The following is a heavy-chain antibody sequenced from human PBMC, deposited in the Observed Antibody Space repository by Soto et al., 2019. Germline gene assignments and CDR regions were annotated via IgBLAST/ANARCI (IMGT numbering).Heavy chain of an antibody. J-gene: IGHJ5*02. V-gene: IGHV1-69*06. Sequence: QVQLVQSGAEVKKPGSSVKVSCKASGGTFSSYAISWVRQAPGQGLEWMGGIIPIFGTANYAQKFQGRVTITADKSTSTAYMELSSLRSEDTAVYYCARDRPYDYVWGSDRYRRQGNWFDPWGQGTLVTVSS. D-gene: IGHD3-16*02. CDR2: IIPIFGTA. CDR3: ARDRPYDYVWGSDRYRRQGNWFDP. CDR1: GGTFSSYA.